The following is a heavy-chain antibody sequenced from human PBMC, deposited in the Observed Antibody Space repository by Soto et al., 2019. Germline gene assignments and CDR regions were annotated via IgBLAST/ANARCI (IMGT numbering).Heavy chain of an antibody. Sequence: ASVKVSCKASGYTFTSYAMHWVRQAPGQRLEWMGWINAGNGNTKYSQKFQGRVTITRDTSASTAYMELSSLRSEDTAVYYCARDKRWGPHYYYGMAVWGQGTKVTVSS. V-gene: IGHV1-3*01. CDR3: ARDKRWGPHYYYGMAV. CDR2: INAGNGNT. CDR1: GYTFTSYA. D-gene: IGHD7-27*01. J-gene: IGHJ6*02.